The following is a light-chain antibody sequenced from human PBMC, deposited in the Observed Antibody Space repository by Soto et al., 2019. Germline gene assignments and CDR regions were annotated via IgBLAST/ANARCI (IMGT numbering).Light chain of an antibody. CDR1: QSVSSN. Sequence: EIVMTQSPATLSVSPGERATLSCRASQSVSSNLAWYQQKHGQAPRLLIYGASTRATGIPARFSGSGSGTEFTLTISSLQSEDFAVYYCQQYKNWPPWTFGQGNKVESK. V-gene: IGKV3-15*01. CDR2: GAS. CDR3: QQYKNWPPWT. J-gene: IGKJ1*01.